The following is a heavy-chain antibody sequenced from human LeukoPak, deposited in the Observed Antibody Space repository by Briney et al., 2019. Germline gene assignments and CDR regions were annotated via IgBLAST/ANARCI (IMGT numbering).Heavy chain of an antibody. CDR2: IYTSGST. Sequence: SETLSLTCTVSGGSISSYYWSWIRQPAGKGLEWIGRIYTSGSTNYNPSLKSRVTISVDTSKNQFSLKLSSVTAADTAVYYRARSYYYGSGSYWIFDYWSQGTLVTVSS. D-gene: IGHD3-10*01. CDR1: GGSISSYY. J-gene: IGHJ4*02. CDR3: ARSYYYGSGSYWIFDY. V-gene: IGHV4-4*07.